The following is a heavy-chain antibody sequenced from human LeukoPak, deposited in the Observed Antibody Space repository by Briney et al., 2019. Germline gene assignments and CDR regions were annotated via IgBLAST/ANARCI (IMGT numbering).Heavy chain of an antibody. V-gene: IGHV3-48*04. Sequence: GGSLRLSCAASGIIFSTYSMNWVRQAPGKGPEWVSYISGSSDTIYYADSVKGRFTVSRDNAKSSLYLQMNSLRAEDTAVYYCASMTTYCGGDCYFFDYWGQGALVTVSS. CDR1: GIIFSTYS. J-gene: IGHJ4*02. CDR2: ISGSSDTI. D-gene: IGHD2-21*02. CDR3: ASMTTYCGGDCYFFDY.